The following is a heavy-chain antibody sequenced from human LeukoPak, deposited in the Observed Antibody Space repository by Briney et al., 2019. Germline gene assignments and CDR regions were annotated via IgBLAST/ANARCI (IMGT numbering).Heavy chain of an antibody. J-gene: IGHJ5*02. Sequence: SETLSLTCTVSGGSISSSSDYWGWIRQPPGKGLEWIGSIYYSGSTYYNPSLKSRVTISVDTSKNQFSLKLSSVTAADTAVYYCARQGRGAEDWFDPWGQGTLVTVSS. D-gene: IGHD3-10*01. CDR3: ARQGRGAEDWFDP. V-gene: IGHV4-39*01. CDR2: IYYSGST. CDR1: GGSISSSSDY.